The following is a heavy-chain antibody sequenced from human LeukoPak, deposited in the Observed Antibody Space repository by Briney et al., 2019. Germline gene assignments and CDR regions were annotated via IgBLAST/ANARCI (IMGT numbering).Heavy chain of an antibody. J-gene: IGHJ4*02. CDR3: ARDRRDGYNVLDY. Sequence: GGSLRLSCAASGFTFSRYWMSWVRQAPGKGLEWVANIKQDGSENFYVDSVKGRFTIFRDNAKNSLYLQMNSLRADDTAIYYCARDRRDGYNVLDYWGQGTLVTVSS. V-gene: IGHV3-7*01. D-gene: IGHD5-24*01. CDR1: GFTFSRYW. CDR2: IKQDGSEN.